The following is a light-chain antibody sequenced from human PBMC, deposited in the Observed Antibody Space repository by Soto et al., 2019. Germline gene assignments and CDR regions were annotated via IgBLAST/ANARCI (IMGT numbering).Light chain of an antibody. CDR1: QSVSSSY. Sequence: EIVLTQSPGTLSLSPGERATLSCRASQSVSSSYLAWYQQKPGQAPRLLIYGASSRATGIPDRFSGSGSGTDFTLTISRLEPEDFAVYYCQKYGSSLFGQGTKVDIK. J-gene: IGKJ1*01. CDR2: GAS. CDR3: QKYGSSL. V-gene: IGKV3-20*01.